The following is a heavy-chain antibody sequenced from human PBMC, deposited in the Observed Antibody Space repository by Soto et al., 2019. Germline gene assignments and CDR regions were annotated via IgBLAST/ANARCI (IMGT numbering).Heavy chain of an antibody. CDR3: AVMSDFWSGSPTYHFEY. Sequence: GGSLRLSSAASGFTFISCAMSWVLQAPGKGQEGGSVISGSGSSTYYADSVKGRFTISRDNSKKTLYVQMSSLRAEDTAVYYCAVMSDFWSGSPTYHFEYWGKGTLVTVSS. D-gene: IGHD3-3*01. V-gene: IGHV3-23*01. J-gene: IGHJ4*02. CDR2: ISGSGSST. CDR1: GFTFISCA.